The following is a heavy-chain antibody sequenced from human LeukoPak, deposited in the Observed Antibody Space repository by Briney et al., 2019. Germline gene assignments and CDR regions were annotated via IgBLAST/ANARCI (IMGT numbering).Heavy chain of an antibody. CDR1: GFTFSTSA. CDR3: AKGGSHSRKGVDY. D-gene: IGHD3-16*01. V-gene: IGHV3-23*01. J-gene: IGHJ4*02. CDR2: ISGCGTNT. Sequence: TGGSLRLSCAASGFTFSTSAMSWVRQSPGKGLEWFSGISGCGTNTLLKASLRGRFTISKDKSKNTLYLQMNSLRAEDTAVYYCAKGGSHSRKGVDYWGEGALVTVSS.